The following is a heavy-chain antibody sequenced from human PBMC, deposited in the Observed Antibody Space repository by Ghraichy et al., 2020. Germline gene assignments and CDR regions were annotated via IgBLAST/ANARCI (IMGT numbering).Heavy chain of an antibody. J-gene: IGHJ4*02. CDR2: ISSSSSYT. D-gene: IGHD3-22*01. CDR1: GFTFSDYY. V-gene: IGHV3-11*06. Sequence: GGSLRLSCAASGFTFSDYYMSWIRQAPGKGLEWVSYISSSSSYTNYADSVKGRFTISRDNAKNSLYLQMNSLRAEDTAVYYCARDYAGYDSSGYYNNNFDYWGQGTLVTVSS. CDR3: ARDYAGYDSSGYYNNNFDY.